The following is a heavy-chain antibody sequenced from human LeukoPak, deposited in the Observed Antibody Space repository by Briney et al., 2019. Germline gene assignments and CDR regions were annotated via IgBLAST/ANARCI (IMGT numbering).Heavy chain of an antibody. CDR3: SRSDYAGY. V-gene: IGHV3-74*01. J-gene: IGHJ4*02. CDR2: ISNDGSRT. CDR1: GITISRSW. D-gene: IGHD2-2*01. Sequence: GGSLRLSCAASGITISRSWMHWVRQAPGKGLVWVSRISNDGSRTSYADSVKSRFTISRDNTKNTHYLQMNSLRAEDTPMYYCSRSDYAGYWGPGTLVTVSS.